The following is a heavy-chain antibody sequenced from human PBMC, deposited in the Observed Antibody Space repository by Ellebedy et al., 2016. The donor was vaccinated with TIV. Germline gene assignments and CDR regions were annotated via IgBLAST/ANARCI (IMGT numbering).Heavy chain of an antibody. CDR1: GGSVSSRSYY. V-gene: IGHV4-61*01. D-gene: IGHD3-10*01. Sequence: MPSETLSLTCTVSGGSVSSRSYYRSWIRQPRGRGLEWIGYFYNSGSTNYNPSLKSRVTITVDTSKNQFSLKLSSVTAADTAVYYCARKYYYGSGSLDWGQGTLVTVSS. CDR2: FYNSGST. CDR3: ARKYYYGSGSLD. J-gene: IGHJ4*02.